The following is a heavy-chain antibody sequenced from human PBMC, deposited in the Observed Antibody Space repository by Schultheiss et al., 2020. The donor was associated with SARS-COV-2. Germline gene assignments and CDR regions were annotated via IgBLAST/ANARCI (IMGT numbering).Heavy chain of an antibody. D-gene: IGHD1-26*01. J-gene: IGHJ4*02. CDR2: ISGSGTST. V-gene: IGHV3-NL1*01. CDR3: AREWVGATDY. CDR1: GFTFSSYG. Sequence: GGSLRLSCAASGFTFSSYGMHWVRQAPGKGLEWVSTISGSGTSTYYADSVKGRFTISRDNSKNTLYLQMNSLRAEDTAVYYCAREWVGATDYWGQGTLVTVSS.